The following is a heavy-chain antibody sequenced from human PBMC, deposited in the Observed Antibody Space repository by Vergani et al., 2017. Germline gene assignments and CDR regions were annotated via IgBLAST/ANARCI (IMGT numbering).Heavy chain of an antibody. V-gene: IGHV3-9*01. J-gene: IGHJ4*02. D-gene: IGHD3-10*01. CDR3: AKVNYLNYYGSGSGIFDY. CDR1: EFTFDDYA. CDR2: ISWNSGSI. Sequence: EVQLVESGGGLVQPGRSLRLSCAASEFTFDDYAMHWVRQAPGKGLEWVSGISWNSGSIGYADSVKGRFTISRDNAKNSLYLQMNSLRAEDTALYYCAKVNYLNYYGSGSGIFDYWGQGTLVTVAS.